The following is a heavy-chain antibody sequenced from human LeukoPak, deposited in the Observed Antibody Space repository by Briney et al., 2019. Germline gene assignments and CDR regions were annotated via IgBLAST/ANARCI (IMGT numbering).Heavy chain of an antibody. CDR1: GYSFTSYW. J-gene: IGHJ4*02. Sequence: GESLKISCKGSGYSFTSYWIVWVRQLPGKGLEWMGIIYPGDSDTRYSPSFQGQVTISADKSISTAYLQWSSLKASDTAMYYCARLGRYCGGDCYPYFDYWGQGTLVTVSS. V-gene: IGHV5-51*01. D-gene: IGHD2-21*02. CDR2: IYPGDSDT. CDR3: ARLGRYCGGDCYPYFDY.